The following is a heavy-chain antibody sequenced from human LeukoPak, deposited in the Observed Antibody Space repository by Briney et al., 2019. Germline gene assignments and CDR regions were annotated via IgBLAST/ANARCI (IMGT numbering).Heavy chain of an antibody. J-gene: IGHJ6*02. CDR1: GYTFTGYY. Sequence: AASVKVSCKASGYTFTGYYMHWVRQAPGQGLEWMGWINPNSGGTNYAQKFQGRVTMTRDTSISTAYMKLSRLRSDDTAVYYCARSSIAVAGRDSYYYYYGMDVWGQGTTVTVSS. D-gene: IGHD6-19*01. CDR2: INPNSGGT. V-gene: IGHV1-2*02. CDR3: ARSSIAVAGRDSYYYYYGMDV.